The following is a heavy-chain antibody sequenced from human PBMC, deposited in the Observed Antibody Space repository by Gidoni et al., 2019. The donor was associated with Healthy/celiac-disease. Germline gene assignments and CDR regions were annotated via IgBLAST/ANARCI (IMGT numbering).Heavy chain of an antibody. CDR2: ISGSGGST. Sequence: EVQLLESGGGLVQPGGSLRLSCAASGFTFSSYAMGWVRQAPGQGLEWVSAISGSGGSTYYADSVKGRFTISRDNSKNTLYLQMNSLRAEDTAVYYCALRNHRYGGVYYYGMDVWGQGTTVTVSS. CDR1: GFTFSSYA. D-gene: IGHD3-16*01. V-gene: IGHV3-23*01. CDR3: ALRNHRYGGVYYYGMDV. J-gene: IGHJ6*02.